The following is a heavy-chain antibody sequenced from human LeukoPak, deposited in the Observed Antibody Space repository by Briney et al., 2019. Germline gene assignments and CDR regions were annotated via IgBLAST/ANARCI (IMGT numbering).Heavy chain of an antibody. D-gene: IGHD6-19*01. CDR2: ISAYNGNT. CDR1: GYTFTNYG. V-gene: IGHV1-18*01. J-gene: IGHJ5*02. CDR3: ARDKSYSSGWYGWFDP. Sequence: ASVKVSCKASGYTFTNYGITWVRQAPGQGLEWMGWISAYNGNTNYAQKLQGRVTTTTDTSTSTAYMELRSLRSDDTAVYYCARDKSYSSGWYGWFDPWGQGTLVTISS.